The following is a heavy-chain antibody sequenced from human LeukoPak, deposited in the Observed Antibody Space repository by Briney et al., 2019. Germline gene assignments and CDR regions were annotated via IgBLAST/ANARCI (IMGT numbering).Heavy chain of an antibody. CDR2: INHSGAS. CDR1: GGSFSDYY. J-gene: IGHJ6*02. Sequence: SETLSLTCAVYGGSFSDYYWTWIRQSPGKGLEWIGEINHSGASDYNPSLKSRVTISVDTSKNQFSLKVRSVTAADTAVYYCARRVRGVIISFYYYNGMDVWGQGTTVTVSS. CDR3: ARRVRGVIISFYYYNGMDV. D-gene: IGHD3-10*01. V-gene: IGHV4-34*01.